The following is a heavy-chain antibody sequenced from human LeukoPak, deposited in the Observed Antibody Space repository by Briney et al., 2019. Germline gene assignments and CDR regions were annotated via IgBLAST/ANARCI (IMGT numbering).Heavy chain of an antibody. Sequence: SGGSLRLSCAASGFTFSSYSMNWVRQAPGKGLEWVSSISSSSSYIYYADPVKGRFTISRDNAKNSLYLQMNSLRAEDTAVYYCAKFIAAPFYFDYWGQGTLVTVSS. D-gene: IGHD6-13*01. CDR3: AKFIAAPFYFDY. V-gene: IGHV3-21*01. CDR2: ISSSSSYI. CDR1: GFTFSSYS. J-gene: IGHJ4*02.